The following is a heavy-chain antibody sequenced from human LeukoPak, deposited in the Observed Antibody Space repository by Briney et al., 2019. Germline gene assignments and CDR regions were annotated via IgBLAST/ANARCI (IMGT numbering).Heavy chain of an antibody. Sequence: GGSLRLSCAASGFTFSNYAMSWVRQAPGKGLEWVSAISGGGASTYYADSVKGRFTISRDNSKNTLYLQMNSLRAEDTAVYYCAKRDGYNSNYFDYWGQGTLVTVSS. V-gene: IGHV3-23*01. CDR1: GFTFSNYA. J-gene: IGHJ4*02. D-gene: IGHD5-24*01. CDR2: ISGGGAST. CDR3: AKRDGYNSNYFDY.